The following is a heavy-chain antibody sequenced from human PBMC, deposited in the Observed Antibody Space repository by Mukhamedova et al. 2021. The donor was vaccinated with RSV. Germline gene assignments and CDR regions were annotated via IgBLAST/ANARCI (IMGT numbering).Heavy chain of an antibody. CDR2: ISSNGGST. J-gene: IGHJ4*02. Sequence: GLEYVSAISSNGGSTYYANSVKGRFTISRDNSKNTLYLQMGSLRAEDMAVYYCARGLWLIDYCGQGTLVTVSS. CDR3: ARGLWLIDY. D-gene: IGHD5-18*01. V-gene: IGHV3-64*01.